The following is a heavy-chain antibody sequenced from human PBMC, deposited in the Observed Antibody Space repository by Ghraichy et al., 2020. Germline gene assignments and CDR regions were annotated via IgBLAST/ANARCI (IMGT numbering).Heavy chain of an antibody. J-gene: IGHJ4*02. V-gene: IGHV3-21*01. CDR2: ISHDSDLT. CDR3: ARGYDDYDYS. Sequence: GGSLRLSCAASGFIFSNYNMNWVRQAQGKGLEWVSSISHDSDLTYYADSVKGRFTVSRDNAKNLMYLQMNSLRAEDTAVYYCARGYDDYDYSGGQGTLVTVSS. D-gene: IGHD3-16*01. CDR1: GFIFSNYN.